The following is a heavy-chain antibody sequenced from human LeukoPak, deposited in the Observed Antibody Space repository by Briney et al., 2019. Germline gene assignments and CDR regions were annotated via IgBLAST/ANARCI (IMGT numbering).Heavy chain of an antibody. Sequence: GGSLRLSCAASGFTFSSYGMHWVRQAPGKGLEWVAVISYDGSNQYYADSVKGRFTISRDNSKNTLYLQMNSLRDEDTAVYYCLKPDFSGGDSQRPRFFDYWGQGTLVTVSS. CDR1: GFTFSSYG. CDR3: LKPDFSGGDSQRPRFFDY. CDR2: ISYDGSNQ. D-gene: IGHD2-21*02. J-gene: IGHJ4*02. V-gene: IGHV3-30*18.